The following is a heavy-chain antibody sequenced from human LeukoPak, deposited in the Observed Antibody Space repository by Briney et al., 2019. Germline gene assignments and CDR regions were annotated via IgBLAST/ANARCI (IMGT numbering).Heavy chain of an antibody. CDR1: GFTFSSYA. D-gene: IGHD5-24*01. CDR2: ISYDGSNK. CDR3: ARGGGLRAYYFDY. J-gene: IGHJ4*02. V-gene: IGHV3-30*04. Sequence: GGSLRLSCAAAGFTFSSYAMQWVRQAPGKGRGWVAVISYDGSNKYYADSVKGRFPISRDNSKNTLYLQMNSLRAEDTAVYYCARGGGLRAYYFDYWGQGTLVTVSS.